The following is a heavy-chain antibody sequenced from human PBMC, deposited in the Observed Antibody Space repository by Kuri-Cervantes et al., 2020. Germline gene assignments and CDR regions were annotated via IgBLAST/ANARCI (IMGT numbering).Heavy chain of an antibody. CDR1: GETFSGYY. V-gene: IGHV3-21*01. CDR2: ISSSSSYI. Sequence: ETLSLTCAVFGETFSGYYWIWIRQPPGKGLEWVSSISSSSSYIYYADSVKGRLTISRDNAKNSLYLQMNSLRAEDTAVYYCARDNAGYPDYWGQGTLVTVSS. CDR3: ARDNAGYPDY. D-gene: IGHD3-9*01. J-gene: IGHJ4*02.